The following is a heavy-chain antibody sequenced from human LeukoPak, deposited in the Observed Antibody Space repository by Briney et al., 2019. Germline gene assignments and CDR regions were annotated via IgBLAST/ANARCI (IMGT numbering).Heavy chain of an antibody. V-gene: IGHV1-2*02. Sequence: GASVKVSCKASGYTFTGYYMHWVRQAPGQGLEWMGWINPNSGGTNYAQKFQGRVTMTRDTSISTAYMELSRLRSDDTAVYYCARSVKWLVGGTEYFDYWGQGTLVTVSS. CDR2: INPNSGGT. CDR1: GYTFTGYY. J-gene: IGHJ4*02. D-gene: IGHD6-19*01. CDR3: ARSVKWLVGGTEYFDY.